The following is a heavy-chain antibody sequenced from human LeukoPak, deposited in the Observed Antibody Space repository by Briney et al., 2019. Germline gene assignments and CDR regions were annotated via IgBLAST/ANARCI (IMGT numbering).Heavy chain of an antibody. Sequence: PSETLSLTCTVSGGSISSYYWSWIRQPPGKGLEWIGYIYYSGSTNYNPSLKSRVTISVDTSKNQFSLKLSSVTAADTAVYYCARAGGSRIGYYFDYWGQGTLVTVSS. J-gene: IGHJ4*02. D-gene: IGHD1-26*01. CDR3: ARAGGSRIGYYFDY. CDR2: IYYSGST. CDR1: GGSISSYY. V-gene: IGHV4-59*01.